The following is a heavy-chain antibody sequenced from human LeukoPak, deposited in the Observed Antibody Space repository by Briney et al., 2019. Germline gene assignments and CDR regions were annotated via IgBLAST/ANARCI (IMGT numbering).Heavy chain of an antibody. CDR1: GFTFSSYA. Sequence: GGSLRLSCAASGFTFSSYAMSWVRQAPGKGLEWVSAISGSGGSTYYADSVKGRFTISRDNSKNTLYLQMNSLRADDTAVYYCAKYRITMIVVGGAFDIWGQGTMVSVSS. D-gene: IGHD3-22*01. J-gene: IGHJ3*02. CDR3: AKYRITMIVVGGAFDI. CDR2: ISGSGGST. V-gene: IGHV3-23*01.